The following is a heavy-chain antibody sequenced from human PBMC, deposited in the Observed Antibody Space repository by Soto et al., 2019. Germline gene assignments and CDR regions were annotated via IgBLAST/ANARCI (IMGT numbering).Heavy chain of an antibody. CDR3: ARDLRGYCSSASCPGLDY. J-gene: IGHJ4*02. CDR2: ISSSSSTI. Sequence: EVQLVESGGGLVQPGGSLRLSCAASGFTFSSYSMNWVRQAPGKGLEWVSYISSSSSTIYYRKSVKGRFTISRDNAKNSLYLQMNSLRAEDTAVYYCARDLRGYCSSASCPGLDYWGQGTLVNVSS. CDR1: GFTFSSYS. V-gene: IGHV3-48*01. D-gene: IGHD2-2*01.